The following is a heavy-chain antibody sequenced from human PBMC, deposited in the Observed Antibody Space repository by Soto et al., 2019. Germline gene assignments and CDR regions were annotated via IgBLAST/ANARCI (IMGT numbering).Heavy chain of an antibody. CDR1: GCTFTNYW. V-gene: IGHV5-51*01. Sequence: GESMKLSGKGSGCTFTNYWIDWGRQMPGKGLEWMGIIAPGDSDTRYSPSFQGQVTISADKSISAAYRQWSSLKASDTAMYYCARRTRSGSGWHDYRGQGTLHTGSA. J-gene: IGHJ4*02. D-gene: IGHD6-19*01. CDR2: IAPGDSDT. CDR3: ARRTRSGSGWHDY.